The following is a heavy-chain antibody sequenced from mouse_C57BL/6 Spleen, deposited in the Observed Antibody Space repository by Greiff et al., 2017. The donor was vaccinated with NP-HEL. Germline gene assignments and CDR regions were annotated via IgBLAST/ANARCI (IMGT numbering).Heavy chain of an antibody. CDR3: ARSYYGSSYVGRYFDV. D-gene: IGHD1-1*01. V-gene: IGHV14-3*01. J-gene: IGHJ1*03. Sequence: EVQLQQSVAELVMPGASVKLSCTASGFNIKNTYMHWVKQRPEQGLEWIGRIDPANGNTKYAPKFQGKATITADTSSNTAYLQLSSLTSEDTAIYYCARSYYGSSYVGRYFDVWGTGTTVTVSS. CDR1: GFNIKNTY. CDR2: IDPANGNT.